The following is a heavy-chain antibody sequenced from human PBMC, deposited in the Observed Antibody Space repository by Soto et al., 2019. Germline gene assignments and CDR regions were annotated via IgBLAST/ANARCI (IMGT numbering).Heavy chain of an antibody. Sequence: SVKVSCKASGGTFSSYAISGVRQAPGQGLEWMGGIIPIFGTANYAQKFQGRVTITADKSTSTAYMELSSLRSEDTAVYYCARDSNYDSSGYFIYWGQGTLVTVSS. CDR2: IIPIFGTA. D-gene: IGHD3-22*01. V-gene: IGHV1-69*06. J-gene: IGHJ4*02. CDR3: ARDSNYDSSGYFIY. CDR1: GGTFSSYA.